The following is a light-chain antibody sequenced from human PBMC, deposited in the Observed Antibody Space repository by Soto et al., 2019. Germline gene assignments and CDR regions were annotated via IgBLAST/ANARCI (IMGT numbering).Light chain of an antibody. CDR1: QSVNSN. Sequence: VMTQSPATLSVSPGERATLSCRASQSVNSNLAWYQQKAGQAPRLLIYGASSRATGIPDRFSGSGSGTDFTLTISRLEPEDFAVYYCQQYGSSPVFGGGTKVDIK. V-gene: IGKV3-20*01. J-gene: IGKJ4*01. CDR2: GAS. CDR3: QQYGSSPV.